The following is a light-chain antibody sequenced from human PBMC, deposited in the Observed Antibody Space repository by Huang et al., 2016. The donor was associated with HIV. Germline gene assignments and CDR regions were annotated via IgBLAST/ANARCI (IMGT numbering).Light chain of an antibody. J-gene: IGKJ4*01. CDR1: QDIRSN. V-gene: IGKV1-16*02. CDR3: QQSNTFPLT. Sequence: DIQMTQSPSSLSASVGDRVTITCRASQDIRSNLAWFQQTPGKAPKSLIYDASTLQSGVPSKFSGNGYGTYFTLTISSLQPEDIATYYCQQSNTFPLTFGGGTKVEI. CDR2: DAS.